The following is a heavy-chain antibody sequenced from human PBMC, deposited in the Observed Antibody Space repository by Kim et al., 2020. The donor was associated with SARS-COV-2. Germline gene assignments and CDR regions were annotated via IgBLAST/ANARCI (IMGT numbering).Heavy chain of an antibody. CDR3: ARDLNPYQLLYGAYYYY. Sequence: GGSLRLSCAASGFTFSSYAMHWVRQAPGKGLEWVAVISYDGSNKYYADSVKGRFTISRDNSKNTLYLQMNSLRAEDTAVYYCARDLNPYQLLYGAYYYY. V-gene: IGHV3-30-3*01. CDR1: GFTFSSYA. J-gene: IGHJ6*03. CDR2: ISYDGSNK. D-gene: IGHD2-2*02.